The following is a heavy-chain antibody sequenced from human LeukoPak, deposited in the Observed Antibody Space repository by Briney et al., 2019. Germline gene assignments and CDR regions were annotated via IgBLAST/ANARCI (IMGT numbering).Heavy chain of an antibody. CDR2: ISSNGGST. CDR1: GFTFSSYA. Sequence: GGSLRLSCAASGFTFSSYAMHWVRQAPGKGLEYVSAISSNGGSTYYANSVKGRFTISRDNSKNTLYLQMNSLRAEDTAVYYCARVGDFWSGYYSYFDYWGQGTLVTVSS. D-gene: IGHD3-3*01. J-gene: IGHJ4*02. V-gene: IGHV3-64*01. CDR3: ARVGDFWSGYYSYFDY.